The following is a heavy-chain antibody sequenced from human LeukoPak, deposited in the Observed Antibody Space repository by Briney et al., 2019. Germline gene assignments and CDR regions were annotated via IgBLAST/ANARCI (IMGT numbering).Heavy chain of an antibody. CDR1: GYTFTNYW. J-gene: IGHJ4*02. D-gene: IGHD3-10*01. CDR3: ARPLTILRGVVTSSDY. CDR2: IYPGDSDT. V-gene: IGHV5-51*01. Sequence: PGESLKISCQGSGYTFTNYWNGWVRQMPGKGLEWMGIIYPGDSDTRYSPSFQGQVTISADKFISTAYLQWSSLKASDTAIYYCARPLTILRGVVTSSDYWGQGTLVTVSS.